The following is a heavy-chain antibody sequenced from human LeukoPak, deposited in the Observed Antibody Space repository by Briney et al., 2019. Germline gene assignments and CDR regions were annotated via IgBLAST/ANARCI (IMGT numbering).Heavy chain of an antibody. CDR1: GFIVSGDF. CDR2: ISGSGGST. J-gene: IGHJ4*02. Sequence: GGSLRLSCAASGFIVSGDFMSWVRQAPGKGLEWVSAISGSGGSTYYADSVKGRFTISKDNSKNTLYLQMNSLRAEDTAVYYCAKPGPLPVSYYFDYWGQGTLVTVSS. D-gene: IGHD3-16*01. V-gene: IGHV3-23*01. CDR3: AKPGPLPVSYYFDY.